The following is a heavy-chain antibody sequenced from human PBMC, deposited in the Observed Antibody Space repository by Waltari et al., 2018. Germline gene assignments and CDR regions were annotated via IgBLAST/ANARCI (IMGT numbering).Heavy chain of an antibody. CDR3: ARHEGGGLNAL. J-gene: IGHJ4*02. D-gene: IGHD3-16*01. Sequence: QVQLQESGPGLVKPSETLSLTCTVPGGSLTSYYWSWFRQPPGKGLEWIGYIYYTGTTNYSPALKSRVTMSVDTSKDQFSLKVTSVTAADTAMYYCARHEGGGLNALWGQGTLVTVSS. CDR2: IYYTGTT. CDR1: GGSLTSYY. V-gene: IGHV4-59*08.